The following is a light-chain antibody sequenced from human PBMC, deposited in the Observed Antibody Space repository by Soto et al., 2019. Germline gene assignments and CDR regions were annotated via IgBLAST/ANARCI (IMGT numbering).Light chain of an antibody. CDR1: SSNIGAGYD. V-gene: IGLV1-40*01. J-gene: IGLJ3*02. CDR2: GNS. CDR3: QSYDSGLSVWV. Sequence: QSVLTQPPSVSGAPGQRVTISCTGSSSNIGAGYDVHWYQQLPGTAPKLLIYGNSNRPSGVPDRFSGSKSGTSASLAITRPRPEAEADYYCQSYDSGLSVWVFGGGTKVTVL.